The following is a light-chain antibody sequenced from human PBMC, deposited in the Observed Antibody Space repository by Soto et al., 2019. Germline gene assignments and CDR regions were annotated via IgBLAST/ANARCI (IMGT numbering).Light chain of an antibody. CDR2: DVS. Sequence: ALTQPASVSGSPGQSITISCTGTSSDVGGYNYVSWYQQHPGKAPKLMIYDVSNRPSGVSYRFSGSKSGNTASLTISGLQAEDEADYYCSSYTSSSTLFGGGTKLTVL. J-gene: IGLJ2*01. CDR3: SSYTSSSTL. V-gene: IGLV2-14*03. CDR1: SSDVGGYNY.